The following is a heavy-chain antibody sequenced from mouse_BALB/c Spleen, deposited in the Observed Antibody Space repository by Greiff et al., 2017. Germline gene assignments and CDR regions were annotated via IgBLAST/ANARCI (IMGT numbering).Heavy chain of an antibody. V-gene: IGHV1-84*02. CDR2: IYPGSGNT. D-gene: IGHD3-1*01. J-gene: IGHJ4*01. CDR1: GYTFTDYY. Sequence: VQVVESGPELVKPGASVKISCKASGYTFTDYYINWVKQKPGQGLEWIGWIYPGSGNTKYNEKFKGKATLTVDTSSSTAYMQLSSLTSEDTAVYFCARGGSGYVDYYAMDYWGQGTSVTVSS. CDR3: ARGGSGYVDYYAMDY.